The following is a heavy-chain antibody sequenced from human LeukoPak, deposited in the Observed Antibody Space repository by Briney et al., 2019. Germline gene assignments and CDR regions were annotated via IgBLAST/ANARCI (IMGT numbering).Heavy chain of an antibody. CDR1: GYTFTSYD. Sequence: ASVKVSCKASGYTFTSYDINWVRQATGQGLEWMGWMNPYSGNTGSAQRFQGRVTMTRNTSIGTAYMELSSLRSEDTAVYYCARGWGRYCSSTNCSRAFAYWGQGTLVTVSS. CDR3: ARGWGRYCSSTNCSRAFAY. J-gene: IGHJ4*02. CDR2: MNPYSGNT. V-gene: IGHV1-8*01. D-gene: IGHD2-2*01.